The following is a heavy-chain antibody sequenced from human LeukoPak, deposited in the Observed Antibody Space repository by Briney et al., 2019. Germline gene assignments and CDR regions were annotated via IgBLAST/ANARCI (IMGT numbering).Heavy chain of an antibody. V-gene: IGHV3-21*01. CDR1: GFPFSKYT. CDR3: ARDFGWGGALDI. D-gene: IGHD6-19*01. J-gene: IGHJ3*02. CDR2: ITSSSTYV. Sequence: GGSLRLSCAASGFPFSKYTMNWVRRAPGKGLEWVSLITSSSTYVESADSVKGRFTISRDNAKNSLSLQMNSLRADDTAVYCARDFGWGGALDIWGQGTMVTVSS.